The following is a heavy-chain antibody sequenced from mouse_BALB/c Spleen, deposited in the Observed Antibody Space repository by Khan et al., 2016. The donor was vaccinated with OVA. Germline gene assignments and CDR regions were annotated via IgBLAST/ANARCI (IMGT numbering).Heavy chain of an antibody. CDR1: GFSLTDYG. Sequence: QVQLKESGPGLVAPSQSLSITCSVSGFSLTDYGVSWIRQPPGKGLEWLGVIWGGGNTFYNSVLESRLSISKDNSKSQVFLKMNSLQTDDTAMYYCAKGVWSYYYAVDYWGQGTSVTVSS. V-gene: IGHV2-6-5*01. CDR2: IWGGGNT. CDR3: AKGVWSYYYAVDY. J-gene: IGHJ4*01. D-gene: IGHD2-10*02.